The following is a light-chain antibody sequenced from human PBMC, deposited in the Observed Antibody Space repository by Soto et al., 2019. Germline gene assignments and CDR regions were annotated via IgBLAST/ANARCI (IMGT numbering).Light chain of an antibody. CDR2: GAS. CDR1: RSVSSN. V-gene: IGKV3-15*01. Sequence: ETVMTQSPATLSVSPGKRATLSCRASRSVSSNLAWYQQKPGQAPRLLIYGASTRAIGIPARFSGGGSGTEFTLTISSLQSEDAAVYHCQQYYNWSPLTFGGGTKVEIK. J-gene: IGKJ4*01. CDR3: QQYYNWSPLT.